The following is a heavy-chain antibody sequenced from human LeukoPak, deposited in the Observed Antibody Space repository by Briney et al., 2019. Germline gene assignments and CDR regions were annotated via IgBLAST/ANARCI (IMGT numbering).Heavy chain of an antibody. D-gene: IGHD6-25*01. CDR3: SSGPYFDY. CDR1: GGAFSGYY. Sequence: SETLSLTCAVYGGAFSGYYWSWIRQPPGKGLEWIGEINHSGSTNYNPSLKSRVTISVGTSKNQFSLRLSSVTAADTAVYFCSSGPYFDYWGQGTLVTVSS. V-gene: IGHV4-34*01. CDR2: INHSGST. J-gene: IGHJ4*02.